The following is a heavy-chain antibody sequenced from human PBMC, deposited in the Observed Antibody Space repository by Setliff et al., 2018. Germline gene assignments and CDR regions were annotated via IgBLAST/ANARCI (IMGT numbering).Heavy chain of an antibody. CDR2: IYHRGRR. CDR1: GISITSGHY. V-gene: IGHV4-38-2*01. Sequence: TLSLTCDVSGISITSGHYWGWIRQSPGEGLEWIATIYHRGRRYYNPSLDSRVTISLDASKNQYSLRLSSVTAADTAVYYCASPRRDDLDSPFDAFDLWGQGTKVTVSS. D-gene: IGHD3-3*01. J-gene: IGHJ3*01. CDR3: ASPRRDDLDSPFDAFDL.